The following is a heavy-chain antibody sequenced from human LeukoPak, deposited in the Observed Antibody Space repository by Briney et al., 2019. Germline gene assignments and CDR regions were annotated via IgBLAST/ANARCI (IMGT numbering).Heavy chain of an antibody. CDR1: GGSISSYY. V-gene: IGHV4-59*08. Sequence: SETLSLTCTVSGGSISSYYWSWIRQPPGKGLEWIGYIYYSGSTNYNPSLKSRVTISVDTSKNQFSLKLSSVTAADTAVYYCARHGTYYDILTGYFPLDYWGQGTLVTVSS. CDR3: ARHGTYYDILTGYFPLDY. J-gene: IGHJ4*02. D-gene: IGHD3-9*01. CDR2: IYYSGST.